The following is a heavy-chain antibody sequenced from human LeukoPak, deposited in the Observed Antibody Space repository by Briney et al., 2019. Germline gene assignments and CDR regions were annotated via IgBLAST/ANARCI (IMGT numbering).Heavy chain of an antibody. CDR1: GYTFTSYA. J-gene: IGHJ6*04. D-gene: IGHD2-2*02. CDR2: INAGNGNT. V-gene: IGHV1-3*01. Sequence: GASVKVSGKASGYTFTSYAMHWVRQAPGRRLEWMGWINAGNGNTKYSQKFQGRVTITRDSSASTAYMELSSLRSEDTAVYYCARDHCSSTSCYTGYYYYGMDVWGKGTTVTVSS. CDR3: ARDHCSSTSCYTGYYYYGMDV.